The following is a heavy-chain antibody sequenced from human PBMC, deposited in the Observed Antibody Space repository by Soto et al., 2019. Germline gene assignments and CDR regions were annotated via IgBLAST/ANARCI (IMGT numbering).Heavy chain of an antibody. V-gene: IGHV4-31*03. CDR1: GGSISSGGYY. D-gene: IGHD6-6*01. CDR3: ASAGGRQLVYGMDV. CDR2: IYYSGST. J-gene: IGHJ6*02. Sequence: SETLSLTCTVSGGSISSGGYYWSWIRQHPGKGLEWIGYIYYSGSTYYNPSLKSRVTISVDTSKNQFSLKLSSVTAADTAVYYCASAGGRQLVYGMDVWGQGTTVTVSS.